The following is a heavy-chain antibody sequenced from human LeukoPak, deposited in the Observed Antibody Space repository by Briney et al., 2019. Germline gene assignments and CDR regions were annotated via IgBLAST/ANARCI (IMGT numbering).Heavy chain of an antibody. Sequence: GGSLRLSCAASGFTFSSYAMSWVRQAPGKGLEWVATISGSGGNTYYADSVKGRFTISRDNSKNTLYLQMNSLRAEDTAVYYCAKDHQWRIRRNYFDYWGQGTLVTLSS. J-gene: IGHJ4*02. CDR2: ISGSGGNT. V-gene: IGHV3-23*01. D-gene: IGHD6-19*01. CDR3: AKDHQWRIRRNYFDY. CDR1: GFTFSSYA.